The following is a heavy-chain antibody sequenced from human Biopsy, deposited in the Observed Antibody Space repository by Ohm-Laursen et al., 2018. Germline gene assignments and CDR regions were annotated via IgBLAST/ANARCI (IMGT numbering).Heavy chain of an antibody. J-gene: IGHJ5*02. CDR2: IFYRGRT. CDR1: GGSISNNNYY. V-gene: IGHV4-39*01. CDR3: ARDYDTSGYYYAS. D-gene: IGHD3-22*01. Sequence: SETLSLTYTVSGGSISNNNYYWGWIRQPPGKGLEWIGSIFYRGRTHYKPSLKSRVNISVDTSKNQFSLKLNSVTAADTAVYYCARDYDTSGYYYASWGQGTLVTVSS.